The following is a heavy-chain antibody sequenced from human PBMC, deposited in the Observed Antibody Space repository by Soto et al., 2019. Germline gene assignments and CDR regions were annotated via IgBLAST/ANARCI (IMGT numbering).Heavy chain of an antibody. Sequence: SEPLSLTCTVSGGSISSGGYYWSWIRQHPGKGLEWIGYIYYSGSTYYNPSLKSRVTISVDTSKNQFSLKLSSVTAADTAVYYCARGDCSGGSCYSIDYWGQGTLVTVSS. CDR3: ARGDCSGGSCYSIDY. CDR2: IYYSGST. V-gene: IGHV4-31*02. D-gene: IGHD2-15*01. J-gene: IGHJ4*02. CDR1: GGSISSGGYY.